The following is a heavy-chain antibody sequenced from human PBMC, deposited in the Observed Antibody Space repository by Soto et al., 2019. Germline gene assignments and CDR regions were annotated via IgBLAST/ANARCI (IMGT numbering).Heavy chain of an antibody. V-gene: IGHV4-39*01. CDR2: IYYSGST. J-gene: IGHJ4*02. CDR1: GGSISSSSYY. D-gene: IGHD4-17*01. Sequence: LSLTCTVSGGSISSSSYYWGWIRQPPGKGLEWIGSIYYSGSTYYNPSLKSRVTISVDTSKNQFSLKLSSVTAADTAVYYCARLPLATVTRSYFDYWGQGXLVTVSS. CDR3: ARLPLATVTRSYFDY.